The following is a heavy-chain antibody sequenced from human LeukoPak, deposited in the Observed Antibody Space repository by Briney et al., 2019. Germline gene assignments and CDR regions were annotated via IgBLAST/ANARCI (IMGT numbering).Heavy chain of an antibody. CDR3: TRDSGTYNWFDP. V-gene: IGHV3-73*01. J-gene: IGHJ5*02. CDR1: GFTFSGSA. CDR2: IDKKDKGYATAT. D-gene: IGHD1-26*01. Sequence: GGSLRPSCAASGFTFSGSAIHWVRQSSGKGLEWVGQIDKKDKGYATATAYAASVKGRFTISRDDSINTAYLQMKSLKTEDTALYYCTRDSGTYNWFDPWGQGTLVTVSS.